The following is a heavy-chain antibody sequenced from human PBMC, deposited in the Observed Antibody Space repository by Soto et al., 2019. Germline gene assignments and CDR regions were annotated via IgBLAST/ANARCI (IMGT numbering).Heavy chain of an antibody. J-gene: IGHJ3*02. CDR2: IKSKTDGGTT. CDR3: TTEGNCSGGSCFAFDI. V-gene: IGHV3-15*01. CDR1: GFTFSNAW. Sequence: GGSLRLSCAASGFTFSNAWMSWVRQAPGKGLEWVGRIKSKTDGGTTDYAAHVKGRFTISRDDSKNTLYLQMNSMKTEDTAVYYCTTEGNCSGGSCFAFDIWGQGTMVTVSS. D-gene: IGHD2-15*01.